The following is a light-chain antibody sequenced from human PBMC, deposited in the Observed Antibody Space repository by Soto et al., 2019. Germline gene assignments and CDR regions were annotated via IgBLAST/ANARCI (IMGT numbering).Light chain of an antibody. CDR1: SSDVGAFTS. J-gene: IGLJ2*01. Sequence: QSVLTQPASVSGSPGQSITISCTGTSSDVGAFTSVSWYQQHPGKAPKLIIYDIIHRPSGVSDRFSGSKSVNTASLTISGLQPEDEATYHGSSYSRSTTLVVFGGGTKLTVL. CDR3: SSYSRSTTLVV. CDR2: DII. V-gene: IGLV2-14*03.